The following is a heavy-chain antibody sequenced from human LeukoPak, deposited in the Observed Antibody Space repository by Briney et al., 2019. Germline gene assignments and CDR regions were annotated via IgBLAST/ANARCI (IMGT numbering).Heavy chain of an antibody. CDR3: ARIVGSSGSLGY. Sequence: SETLSLTCAVYVGSFSGYYWSWIRQPPGKGLEWIAEMNHSGSTNYTPSLMSRVTISVDTSKNKLSLKLSSVTAADTAVYYCARIVGSSGSLGYWGQGTLVTVSS. D-gene: IGHD6-6*01. CDR2: MNHSGST. CDR1: VGSFSGYY. V-gene: IGHV4-34*01. J-gene: IGHJ4*02.